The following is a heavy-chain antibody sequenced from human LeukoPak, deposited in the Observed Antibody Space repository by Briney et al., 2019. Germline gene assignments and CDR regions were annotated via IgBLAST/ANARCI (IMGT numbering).Heavy chain of an antibody. J-gene: IGHJ4*02. CDR3: ARLEQQLSFDY. D-gene: IGHD6-13*01. CDR2: IYYSGST. V-gene: IGHV4-39*07. CDR1: GGSISSSSYY. Sequence: SETLSLTCTVSGGSISSSSYYWGWIRQTPGEGLEWIGSIYYSGSTYYNPSLKSRVTISVDTSKNQFSLKLSSVTAADTAVYYCARLEQQLSFDYWGQGTLVTVSS.